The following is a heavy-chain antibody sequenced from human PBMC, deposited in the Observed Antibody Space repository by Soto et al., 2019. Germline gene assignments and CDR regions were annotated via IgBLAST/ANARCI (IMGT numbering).Heavy chain of an antibody. J-gene: IGHJ6*01. CDR2: VSGRGGST. CDR1: GFTFNHYA. CDR3: AKDSTVTTSLYFYYYGFDV. D-gene: IGHD4-17*01. Sequence: VQLLESGGGLVQPGGSLRLACTASGFTFNHYAMSWVRQAPGKGLEWVSAVSGRGGSTKYADSVKRRFIISRDNSNSTLYLQMDSLRGEDTAVYYCAKDSTVTTSLYFYYYGFDVWGQGTTVTVSS. V-gene: IGHV3-23*01.